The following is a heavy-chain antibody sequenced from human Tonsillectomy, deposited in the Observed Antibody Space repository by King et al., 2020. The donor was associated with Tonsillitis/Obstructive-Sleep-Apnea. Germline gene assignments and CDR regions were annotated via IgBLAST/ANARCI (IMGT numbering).Heavy chain of an antibody. CDR2: IYSDGTT. CDR3: YYMDV. Sequence: VQLVESGGGLIQPGGSLRVSCAASGLIVSNNYMSWVRQAPGKGLEWVSVIYSDGTTYYADSVKGRFTISRDNSKNTLYLQMNSLRAEDTAVYYYYYMDVWGKGATVTVSS. CDR1: GLIVSNNY. J-gene: IGHJ6*03. V-gene: IGHV3-53*01.